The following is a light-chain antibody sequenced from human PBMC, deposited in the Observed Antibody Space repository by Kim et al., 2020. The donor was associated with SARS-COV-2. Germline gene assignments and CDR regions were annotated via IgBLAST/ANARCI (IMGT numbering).Light chain of an antibody. CDR2: GAS. Sequence: PGERATLTCRASQSVSSNYLAWYQQKPGQAPRLLIYGASSRATGIPDRFSGSGSGTDFTLTITRLEPEDFAVYYCQQYSSSPATFGQGTKVDIK. V-gene: IGKV3-20*01. CDR3: QQYSSSPAT. CDR1: QSVSSNY. J-gene: IGKJ1*01.